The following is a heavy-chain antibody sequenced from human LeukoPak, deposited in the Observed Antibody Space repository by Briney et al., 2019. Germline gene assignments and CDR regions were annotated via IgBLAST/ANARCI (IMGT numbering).Heavy chain of an antibody. Sequence: ASVKVSCKASGYTFTGYYMHWVRRAPGQGLEWMGWINPNSGGTNYAQKFQGRVTMTGDTSISTAYMELSRLRSDDTAVYYCASCSSGWFDWFDPWGQGTLVTVSS. D-gene: IGHD6-19*01. CDR2: INPNSGGT. V-gene: IGHV1-2*02. CDR1: GYTFTGYY. CDR3: ASCSSGWFDWFDP. J-gene: IGHJ5*02.